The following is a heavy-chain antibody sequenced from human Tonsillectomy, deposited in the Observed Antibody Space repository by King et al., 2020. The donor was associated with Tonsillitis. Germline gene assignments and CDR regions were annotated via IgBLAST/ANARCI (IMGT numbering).Heavy chain of an antibody. Sequence: VQLVESGGGVVQPGGSLRLSCAASGFNFSNYDMDWVRQSPGKGLEWVALISNDGSRTYYGDSVKGRFTIDRDSPKSTLYLQLTSLRAEDTAVYYCARERLWSSGWGIDNWGQGTLVTVSS. CDR1: GFNFSNYD. D-gene: IGHD6-19*01. V-gene: IGHV3-33*05. J-gene: IGHJ4*02. CDR3: ARERLWSSGWGIDN. CDR2: ISNDGSRT.